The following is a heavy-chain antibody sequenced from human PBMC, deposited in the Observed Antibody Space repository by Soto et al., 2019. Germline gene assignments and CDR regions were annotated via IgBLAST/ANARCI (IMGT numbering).Heavy chain of an antibody. CDR1: GFTFINYA. V-gene: IGHV3-23*01. J-gene: IGHJ4*02. Sequence: PGGSLRLSCAASGFTFINYAMTWVRQAPGKGPEWVSGISSGGSATYHADSVRGRFTISRDNSKNTLYLQMNSLRAEDTALYYCAKDIVGPTDSWGQGTLVTVSS. D-gene: IGHD1-26*01. CDR3: AKDIVGPTDS. CDR2: ISSGGSAT.